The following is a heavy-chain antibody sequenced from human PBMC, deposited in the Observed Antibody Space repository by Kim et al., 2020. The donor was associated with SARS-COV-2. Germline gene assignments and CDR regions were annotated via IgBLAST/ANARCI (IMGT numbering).Heavy chain of an antibody. Sequence: SETLSLTCAVSGGSISSSNWWSWVRQPPGKGLEWIGEIYHSGSTNYNPSLKSRVTISVDKSKNQFSLKLSSVTAADTAVYYCARDAGWFGDLYYYYGMDVWGQGTTVTVSS. V-gene: IGHV4-4*02. D-gene: IGHD3-10*01. CDR2: IYHSGST. CDR1: GGSISSSNW. J-gene: IGHJ6*02. CDR3: ARDAGWFGDLYYYYGMDV.